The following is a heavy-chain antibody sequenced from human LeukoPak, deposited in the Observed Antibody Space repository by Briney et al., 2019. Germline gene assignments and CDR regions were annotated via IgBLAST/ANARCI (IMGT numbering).Heavy chain of an antibody. CDR3: ATDLRGVPSANWFDP. CDR2: ISSSSSYI. D-gene: IGHD3-10*01. V-gene: IGHV3-21*01. J-gene: IGHJ5*02. CDR1: GFTFSSYS. Sequence: GGSLRLSCAASGFTFSSYSMNWVRQAPGKGLEWVSSISSSSSYIYYADSVKGRFTISRDNAKNSLYLQMNSLRAEDTAVYYCATDLRGVPSANWFDPWGQGTLVTVSS.